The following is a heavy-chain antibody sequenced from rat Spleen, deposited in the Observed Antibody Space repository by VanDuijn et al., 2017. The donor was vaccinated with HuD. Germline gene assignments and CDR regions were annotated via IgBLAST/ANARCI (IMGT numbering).Heavy chain of an antibody. D-gene: IGHD1-10*01. CDR2: INSAGST. V-gene: IGHV3-3*01. J-gene: IGHJ3*01. Sequence: EVQLQESGPGLVKPSQSLSLTCSVTAYSIISSYRWNWIRKFPGNKLEWLGYINSAGSTNYNPSLKSRISITRDTSKNQFFLQVNSVTTQDTATYYCARWNNYVAYWGQGTLVTVSS. CDR3: ARWNNYVAY. CDR1: AYSIISSYR.